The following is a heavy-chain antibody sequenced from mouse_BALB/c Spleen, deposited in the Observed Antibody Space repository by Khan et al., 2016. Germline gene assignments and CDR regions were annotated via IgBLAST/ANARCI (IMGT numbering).Heavy chain of an antibody. J-gene: IGHJ1*01. D-gene: IGHD2-14*01. Sequence: QVQLQQPGAELVRPGASVKLSCKASGYTFTSYWINWVKQRPGQGLEWIGNIYPSDSYTNYNQKFKDKATLTVDKSSSTAYMQLSSPTSEDSAVYYCTRDYRYDYWYFDVWGAGTTVTVSS. V-gene: IGHV1-69*02. CDR1: GYTFTSYW. CDR3: TRDYRYDYWYFDV. CDR2: IYPSDSYT.